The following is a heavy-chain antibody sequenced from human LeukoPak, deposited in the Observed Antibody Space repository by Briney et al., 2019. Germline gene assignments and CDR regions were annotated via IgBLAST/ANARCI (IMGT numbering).Heavy chain of an antibody. CDR2: IYSGGST. CDR1: GFTVSSNY. V-gene: IGHV3-53*01. D-gene: IGHD2-2*01. CDR3: ARDHCSSTSCYGDNWFDP. Sequence: GGSLRLSCAASGFTVSSNYMSWVRQAPGKGLEWVSVIYSGGSTYYADSVKGRFTIPRDNSKNTLYLQMNSLRAEDTAAYYCARDHCSSTSCYGDNWFDPWGQGTLVTVSS. J-gene: IGHJ5*02.